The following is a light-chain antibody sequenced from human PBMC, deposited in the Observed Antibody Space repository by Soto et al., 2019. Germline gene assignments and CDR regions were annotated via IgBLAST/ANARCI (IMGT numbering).Light chain of an antibody. CDR1: QSVSSH. CDR3: QQRSSWPLT. J-gene: IGKJ4*01. Sequence: EIALTQSPGTLSLSPGERATLSCRSSQSVSSHFAWYQQKPGQAPRLLIYDASNRATGIPARFAGSGSGTEFTLTISSLEPEDFADYYCQQRSSWPLTFGGGTKGEIK. CDR2: DAS. V-gene: IGKV3-11*01.